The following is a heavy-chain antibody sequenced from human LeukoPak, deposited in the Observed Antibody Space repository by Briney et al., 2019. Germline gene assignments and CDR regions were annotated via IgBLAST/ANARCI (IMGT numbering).Heavy chain of an antibody. V-gene: IGHV4-4*07. J-gene: IGHJ5*02. D-gene: IGHD3-22*01. CDR1: GGSISSYS. CDR3: AREKIAYYDNSGRGWFDP. CDR2: IYTSGST. Sequence: SETLSLTCTVSGGSISSYSWSWIRQPAGKGLEWIGRIYTSGSTNYNPSLKSRVTISVDTSKKRFSLKLSSVTAADTAVYYCAREKIAYYDNSGRGWFDPWGQGTLVTVSS.